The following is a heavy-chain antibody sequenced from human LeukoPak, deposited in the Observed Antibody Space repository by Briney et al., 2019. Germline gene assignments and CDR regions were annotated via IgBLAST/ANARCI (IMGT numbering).Heavy chain of an antibody. CDR3: ARDYKADF. CDR1: GFTFSNYW. Sequence: GGSLRLSCAASGFTFSNYWMHWVRQAPGKGLEWVSAIDIYATKTNYADSVKGRFTISRDNSKNTLYLQMNSLRGEDTAIYYCARDYKADFWGQGTLVTVSS. CDR2: IDIYATKT. D-gene: IGHD3-10*01. J-gene: IGHJ4*02. V-gene: IGHV3-74*01.